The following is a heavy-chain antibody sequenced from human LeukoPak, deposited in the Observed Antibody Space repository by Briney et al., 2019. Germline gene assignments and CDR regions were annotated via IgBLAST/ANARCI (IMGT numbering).Heavy chain of an antibody. J-gene: IGHJ6*02. Sequence: PSETLSLTCTVSGGSISSGGYYWSWIRQDPGKGLEWIGYIYYSGSTYYNPSLKSRVTISVDTSKNQFSLKLSSVTAADTAVYYCARVYGSGSYYVYYGMDVWGQGTTVTVSS. CDR3: ARVYGSGSYYVYYGMDV. D-gene: IGHD3-10*01. V-gene: IGHV4-31*03. CDR2: IYYSGST. CDR1: GGSISSGGYY.